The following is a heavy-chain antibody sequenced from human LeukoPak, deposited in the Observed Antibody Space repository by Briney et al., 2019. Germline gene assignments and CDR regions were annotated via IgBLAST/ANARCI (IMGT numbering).Heavy chain of an antibody. CDR1: GFTFSNYD. J-gene: IGHJ6*02. CDR3: LRDCNNIRCSGARMDV. CDR2: IGTVGDS. Sequence: GGSLRLSCAASGFTFSNYDMHWVRQVTGKGLEWVSSIGTVGDSYYSDSVKGRFTISRENAKSSWYLQMSSLRAGDTAVYYCLRDCNNIRCSGARMDVWGQGTTVIVSS. D-gene: IGHD2/OR15-2a*01. V-gene: IGHV3-13*01.